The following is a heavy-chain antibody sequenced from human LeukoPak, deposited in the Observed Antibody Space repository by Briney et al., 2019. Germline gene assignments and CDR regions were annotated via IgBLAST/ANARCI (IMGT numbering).Heavy chain of an antibody. D-gene: IGHD6-13*01. CDR3: AFTRRAAGMYYFDY. Sequence: GGSLRLSCAASGFTVSSNYMSWVRQAPGKGLEWVSAISGSGGSTYYADSVKGRFTISRDNSKNTPYLQMNSLRAEDTAVYYCAFTRRAAGMYYFDYWGQGTLVTVSS. CDR1: GFTVSSNY. CDR2: ISGSGGST. V-gene: IGHV3-23*01. J-gene: IGHJ4*02.